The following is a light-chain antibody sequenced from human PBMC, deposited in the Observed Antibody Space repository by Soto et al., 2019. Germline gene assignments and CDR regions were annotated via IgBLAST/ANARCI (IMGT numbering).Light chain of an antibody. J-gene: IGKJ2*01. Sequence: EIVMTQSPATLSVSPGERTTLSCRTRRIVSNYLAWYQQKPGQAPRLLVYGVSTRATGTPARFSGSGSGTEFTLTISSLPSEDFAVYYCLQYNSWPPMYTFGQGTKLEIK. CDR1: RIVSNY. CDR2: GVS. V-gene: IGKV3-15*01. CDR3: LQYNSWPPMYT.